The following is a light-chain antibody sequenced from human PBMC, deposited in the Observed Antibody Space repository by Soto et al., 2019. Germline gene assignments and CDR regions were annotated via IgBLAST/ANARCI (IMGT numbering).Light chain of an antibody. CDR1: QSVGRW. Sequence: IQMTQSPSTLSASILDTFTITFRASQSVGRWLAWYQQRPGKPPSVLIYKASTLKYGVPSRFSGSGSGTEFTLTISSLQPDDFGTYYCHQYDSSSTFGQGTKVDIK. CDR2: KAS. CDR3: HQYDSSST. V-gene: IGKV1-5*03. J-gene: IGKJ1*01.